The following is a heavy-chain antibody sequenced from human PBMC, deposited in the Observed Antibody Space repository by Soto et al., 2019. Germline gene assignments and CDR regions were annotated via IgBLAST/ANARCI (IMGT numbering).Heavy chain of an antibody. V-gene: IGHV1-18*01. Sequence: LLKGALKGAGYTLCVYDISWLRKTPRQGLEWMGWISTYSGDTKYAQKFQGRVTMTTDTSTTTAYLELRSLRSDDTAVYYCARHHGPTTSENWFDLCGQGTLVTVSS. J-gene: IGHJ5*02. CDR3: ARHHGPTTSENWFDL. D-gene: IGHD5-12*01. CDR2: ISTYSGDT. CDR1: GYTLCVYD.